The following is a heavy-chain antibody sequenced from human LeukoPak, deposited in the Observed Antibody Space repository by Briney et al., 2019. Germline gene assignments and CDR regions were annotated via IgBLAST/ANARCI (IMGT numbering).Heavy chain of an antibody. CDR1: GFTFSDYY. D-gene: IGHD1-20*01. CDR2: ISSSGTTI. Sequence: MSGGSLRLSCAASGFTFSDYYMRWIRQAPGKGLEWVSYISSSGTTIYYADSVTGRFTISRDNAKNSLYLQMNSLRAEYTAVYYCPSPSLITAYLDYWGQGTLVTVSP. V-gene: IGHV3-11*04. CDR3: PSPSLITAYLDY. J-gene: IGHJ4*02.